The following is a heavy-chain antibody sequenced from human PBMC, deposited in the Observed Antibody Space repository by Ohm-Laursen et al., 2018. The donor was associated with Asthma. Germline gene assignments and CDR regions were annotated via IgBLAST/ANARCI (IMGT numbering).Heavy chain of an antibody. Sequence: ASVKVSCKASGYTFTSYAMHWVRQAPGQRLEWMGWINAGYGNTKYSQKFQGRVTITRDTSASTAYMELSRLRSEDTAVYYCVRGGPYSSSPDYWGQGTLVTVSS. V-gene: IGHV1-3*01. CDR1: GYTFTSYA. D-gene: IGHD6-13*01. J-gene: IGHJ4*02. CDR3: VRGGPYSSSPDY. CDR2: INAGYGNT.